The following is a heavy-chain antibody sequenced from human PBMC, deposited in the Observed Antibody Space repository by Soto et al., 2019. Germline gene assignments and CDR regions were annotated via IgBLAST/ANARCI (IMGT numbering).Heavy chain of an antibody. CDR3: ARAGVTAIGLYFGY. Sequence: EVQLVESGGGLVQPGGSLRLSCAASGFTVSSNYMSWVRQAPGKGLEWVSVIYSGGSTYYADSVKGRFTISRHNSKDTLYLQMNSLRAEDTAVYYCARAGVTAIGLYFGYWGQGALVTVSS. J-gene: IGHJ4*02. CDR2: IYSGGST. CDR1: GFTVSSNY. V-gene: IGHV3-53*04. D-gene: IGHD2-21*02.